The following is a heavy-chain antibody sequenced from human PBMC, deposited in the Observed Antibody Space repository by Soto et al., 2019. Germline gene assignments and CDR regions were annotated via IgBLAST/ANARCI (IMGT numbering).Heavy chain of an antibody. CDR1: GFTFSSYS. CDR3: AKGGIVVVVDATLRPFDY. J-gene: IGHJ4*02. V-gene: IGHV3-21*04. D-gene: IGHD2-15*01. CDR2: ISSSSSYI. Sequence: GSLRLSCAASGFTFSSYSMNWVRQAPGKGLEWVSSISSSSSYIYYADSVKGRFTISRDNSKNTLYLQMNSLRAEDTAVYYCAKGGIVVVVDATLRPFDYWGQGTLVTVSS.